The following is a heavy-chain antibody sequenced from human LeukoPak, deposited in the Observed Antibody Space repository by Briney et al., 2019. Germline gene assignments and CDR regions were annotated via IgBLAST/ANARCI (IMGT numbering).Heavy chain of an antibody. Sequence: ASVKVSCKASGYTFTSYYMHWVRQAPGQGLEWMGIINPSGGSTSYAQKFQGRVTMTRDTSTSTVYMELSSLRSEDTAVYYCARPVSTQEGYYYYGMDVWGQGTTVTVSS. CDR3: ARPVSTQEGYYYYGMDV. CDR2: INPSGGST. J-gene: IGHJ6*02. V-gene: IGHV1-46*01. CDR1: GYTFTSYY.